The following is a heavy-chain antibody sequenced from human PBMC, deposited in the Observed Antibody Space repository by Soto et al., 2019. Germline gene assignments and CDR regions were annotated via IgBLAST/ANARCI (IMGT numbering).Heavy chain of an antibody. CDR3: ASLVGAVY. V-gene: IGHV3-21*01. D-gene: IGHD1-26*01. Sequence: PGGSLRLSCAASKFSFSNYNMHWVRQAPGKGLEWVSSISSGSTYIYYADSVKGRFTISRDNAKNSLYLQMNSLRAEDTAVYYCASLVGAVYWGQGTLVTVSS. J-gene: IGHJ4*02. CDR2: ISSGSTYI. CDR1: KFSFSNYN.